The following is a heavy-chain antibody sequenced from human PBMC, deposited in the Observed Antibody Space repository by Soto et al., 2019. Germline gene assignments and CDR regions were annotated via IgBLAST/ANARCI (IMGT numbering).Heavy chain of an antibody. D-gene: IGHD3-3*01. CDR2: INHGGTT. J-gene: IGHJ6*02. V-gene: IGHV4-34*01. Sequence: SETLSLTCAVYGGSFSGYYWSWVRQHPGKGLEWIGEINHSGTTNWWIGGINHGGTTNYNPSLKSRVTISVDTSKNQFSLKLSSVTAADTAVYYCARDKGRAPGGRYYDFWSGSGYYYGMDVWGQGTTVTVSS. CDR1: GGSFSGYY. CDR3: ARDKGRAPGGRYYDFWSGSGYYYGMDV.